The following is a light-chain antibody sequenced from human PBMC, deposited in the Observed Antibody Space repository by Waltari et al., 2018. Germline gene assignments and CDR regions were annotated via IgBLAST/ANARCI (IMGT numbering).Light chain of an antibody. Sequence: YELTQPPSVSVSPGQTASITCSGDKLGDKYVSWYQLKPGQSPVLVIYQDSQRPSGIPERFSGSNSGNTAALTIGGTQAMDEADYYCQAWDSSTVVFGGGTKLTVL. CDR3: QAWDSSTVV. CDR2: QDS. V-gene: IGLV3-1*01. CDR1: KLGDKY. J-gene: IGLJ2*01.